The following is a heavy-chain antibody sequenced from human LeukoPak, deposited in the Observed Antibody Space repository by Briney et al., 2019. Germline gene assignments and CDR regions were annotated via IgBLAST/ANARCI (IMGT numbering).Heavy chain of an antibody. Sequence: SETLSLTCTVSGGSISSYYWSWIRQPPGKGREGSGYIYYSGSTNYNPSLKRRVTISVDTSKNQFSLKLSSVTAADTAVYYCAREGMTHPYYFDYWGQGTLVTVSS. CDR3: AREGMTHPYYFDY. CDR2: IYYSGST. J-gene: IGHJ4*02. CDR1: GGSISSYY. V-gene: IGHV4-59*01.